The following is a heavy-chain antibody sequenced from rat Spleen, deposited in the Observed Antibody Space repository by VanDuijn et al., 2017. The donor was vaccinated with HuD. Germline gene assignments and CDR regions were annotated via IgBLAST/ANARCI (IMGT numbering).Heavy chain of an antibody. CDR2: ISPSGDNT. J-gene: IGHJ2*01. CDR1: GFTYSNYV. D-gene: IGHD1-2*01. CDR3: ARDSTYASLDY. Sequence: EVQLVESGGGLVQPGNSLKLSCAASGFTYSNYVMAWVRQAPTKGLEWVASISPSGDNTHYRDSVQGRFTISRDNAKSNLYLQMDSLRSEDTATYYCARDSTYASLDYWGQGVTVTVSS. V-gene: IGHV5S23*01.